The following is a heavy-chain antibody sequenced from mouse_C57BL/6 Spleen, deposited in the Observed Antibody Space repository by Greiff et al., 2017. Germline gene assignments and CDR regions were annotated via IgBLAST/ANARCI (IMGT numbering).Heavy chain of an antibody. CDR3: TRGGSSDVFDY. CDR2: IDPETGGT. CDR1: GYSFTDYE. Sequence: VQLQQSGAELVRPGASVTLSCKASGYSFTDYEMHWVKQTPVHGLEWIGAIDPETGGTAYNQKFKGKAILTADKSSSTAYMELRSLTSEDSAVYYCTRGGSSDVFDYWGQGTTLTVSS. D-gene: IGHD1-1*01. V-gene: IGHV1-15*01. J-gene: IGHJ2*01.